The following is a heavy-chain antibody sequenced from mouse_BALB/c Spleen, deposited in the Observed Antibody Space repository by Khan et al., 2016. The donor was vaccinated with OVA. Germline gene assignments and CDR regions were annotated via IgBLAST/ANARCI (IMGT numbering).Heavy chain of an antibody. D-gene: IGHD1-2*01. CDR2: ISYSGST. J-gene: IGHJ2*01. CDR3: DRTARIKY. CDR1: GYSITSGYG. V-gene: IGHV3-2*02. Sequence: EVHLVESGPGLVKPSQSLSLTCTVTGYSITSGYGWNWIRQFPGNKLEWMGYISYSGSTNYNPSLKSRISITRDTSKNQFFLQLNSVTTEDTATYYCDRTARIKYWGQGTTLTVSS.